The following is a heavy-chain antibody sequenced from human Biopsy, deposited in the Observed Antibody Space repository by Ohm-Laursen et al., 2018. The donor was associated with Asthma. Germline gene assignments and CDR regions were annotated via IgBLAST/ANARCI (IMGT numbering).Heavy chain of an antibody. CDR1: GGTFNTYG. V-gene: IGHV1-69*13. J-gene: IGHJ4*02. CDR3: ARKAGSCISRTCYSLDF. D-gene: IGHD2-2*01. CDR2: INAVFGTT. Sequence: SVKVSCKSLGGTFNTYGIGWVRQAPGQGIEWMGGINAVFGTTTYPQKFQDRVTMTADDSPSTVYMELSSLRSEVMAVYYCARKAGSCISRTCYSLDFWGQGTLVTVSS.